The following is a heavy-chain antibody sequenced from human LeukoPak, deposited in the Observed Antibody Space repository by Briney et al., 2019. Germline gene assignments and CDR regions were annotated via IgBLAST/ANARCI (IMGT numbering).Heavy chain of an antibody. CDR2: ISYDGSNK. J-gene: IGHJ4*02. CDR3: AREGRPVTVDY. V-gene: IGHV3-30*04. CDR1: GFTFSSYA. Sequence: GGSLRLSCAASGFTFSSYAMHWVRQAPGKGLEWVAVISYDGSNKYYADSVKGRFTISRDNSKNTLYLQMNSLRAEDTAVYYCAREGRPVTVDYWGQGTLVTVSS. D-gene: IGHD2-21*02.